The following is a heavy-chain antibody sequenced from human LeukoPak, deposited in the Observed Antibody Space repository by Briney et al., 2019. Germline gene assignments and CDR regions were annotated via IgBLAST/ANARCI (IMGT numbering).Heavy chain of an antibody. CDR3: ARRALRYFDWLSEVAFDI. D-gene: IGHD3-9*01. CDR2: ISGSGGST. V-gene: IGHV3-23*01. CDR1: GFTFSSYG. Sequence: GGSLRLSCAASGFTFSSYGMSWVRQAPGKGLEWVSAISGSGGSTYYADSVKGRFTISRDNSKNTLYLQMNSLRAEDTALYYCARRALRYFDWLSEVAFDIWGQGTMVTVSS. J-gene: IGHJ3*02.